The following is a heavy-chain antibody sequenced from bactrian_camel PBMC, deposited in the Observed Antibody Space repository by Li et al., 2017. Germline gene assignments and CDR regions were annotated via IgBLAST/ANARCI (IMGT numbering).Heavy chain of an antibody. CDR2: IVTGGGKT. D-gene: IGHD7*01. J-gene: IGHJ4*01. Sequence: QLVESGGGSVQAGGSLRLSCEVSGDTNQHYCMAWFRQIPGKQREGVAAIVTGGGKTFYTDSVKGRFTISQGTAKTTVYLQMDNLKPEDTAVYYCAVDSSFVTCDGAQGTQVTVS. CDR1: GDTNQHYC. CDR3: AVDSSFVTCD. V-gene: IGHV3S25*01.